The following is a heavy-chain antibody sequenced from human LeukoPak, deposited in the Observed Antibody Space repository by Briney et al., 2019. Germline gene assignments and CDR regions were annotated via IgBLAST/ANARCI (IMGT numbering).Heavy chain of an antibody. CDR2: LFYSGST. D-gene: IGHD7-27*01. Sequence: PSQTLSLTCTVSGGSISSGGYSWNWIRQHPGKGLGWIGYLFYSGSTYYNPSLKSRVTISVDTSKNQFSLNLNSVTAADTAVYYCARQHPNWGIDYWGQGTLVTVSS. J-gene: IGHJ4*02. CDR3: ARQHPNWGIDY. V-gene: IGHV4-31*03. CDR1: GGSISSGGYS.